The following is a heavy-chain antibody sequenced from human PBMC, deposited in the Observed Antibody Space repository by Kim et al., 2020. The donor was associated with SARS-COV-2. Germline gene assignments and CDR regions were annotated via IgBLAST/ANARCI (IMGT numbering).Heavy chain of an antibody. V-gene: IGHV3-21*01. CDR2: ISSSGSYI. CDR3: ARVLTSGWSYFDY. CDR1: GFTFSSYS. J-gene: IGHJ4*02. D-gene: IGHD6-19*01. Sequence: LSLTCAASGFTFSSYSMNWVRQAPGKGLEWISSISSSGSYIYYADSMKGRFTISRDNARASLYLQMNSLRAEDTAVYYCARVLTSGWSYFDYWGQGTLVTVSS.